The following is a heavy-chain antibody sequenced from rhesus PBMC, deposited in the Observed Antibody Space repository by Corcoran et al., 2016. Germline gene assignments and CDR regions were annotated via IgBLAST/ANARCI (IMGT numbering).Heavy chain of an antibody. Sequence: EVQLVESGGGLVKPGGSLRLSCVASGFTFSSYEMHWVRQAPGKGLEWVSVISERGGTTYYANSVKGRFTLSRDNAKNSLFLQMTSLRAEDTAVYYCTSGGGYSSSPFWGQGALVTVSS. CDR2: ISERGGTT. D-gene: IGHD5-12*01. CDR1: GFTFSSYE. CDR3: TSGGGYSSSPF. J-gene: IGHJ1*01. V-gene: IGHV3-100*02.